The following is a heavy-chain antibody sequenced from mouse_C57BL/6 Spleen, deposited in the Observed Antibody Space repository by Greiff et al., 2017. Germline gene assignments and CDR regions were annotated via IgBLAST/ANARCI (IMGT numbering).Heavy chain of an antibody. CDR1: GYTFTSYW. CDR2: IHPNSGST. J-gene: IGHJ1*03. V-gene: IGHV1-64*01. CDR3: ARRRDYGSDWYFDV. D-gene: IGHD2-1*01. Sequence: QVQLQQPGAELVKPGASVKLSCKASGYTFTSYWMHWVKQRPGQGLEWIGMIHPNSGSTNYNEKFKSKATLTVDKSSSTAYMQLSSLTSEDSAVYYCARRRDYGSDWYFDVWGTGTTVTVSS.